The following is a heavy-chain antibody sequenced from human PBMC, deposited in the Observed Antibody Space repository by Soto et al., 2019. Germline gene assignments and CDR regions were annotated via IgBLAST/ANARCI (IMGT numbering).Heavy chain of an antibody. D-gene: IGHD3-10*01. V-gene: IGHV1-18*01. CDR2: ISAYNSDT. J-gene: IGHJ4*02. Sequence: ASVKVSCKASGFTFTNFGISWVRQAPGQGLEWMGWISAYNSDTNYPQKVQDRVTMTTDTSTTTAYMELGSLTSEDTAVYYCARAQVASGTYYYSFDYWGQGTLVTVSS. CDR3: ARAQVASGTYYYSFDY. CDR1: GFTFTNFG.